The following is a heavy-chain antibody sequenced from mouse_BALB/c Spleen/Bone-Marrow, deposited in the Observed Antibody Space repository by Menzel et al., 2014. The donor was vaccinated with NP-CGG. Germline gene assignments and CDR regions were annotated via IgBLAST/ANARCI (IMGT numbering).Heavy chain of an antibody. D-gene: IGHD2-1*01. Sequence: QVQLQESGAELMKPGASVKISCKAAGYTFSSYWIEWVKQRPGHGLEWIGEILPGSGSIEYNEKFKGKATFTADTSSNTAYMQLSSLTSEDSAVYYCASPIYYGNYGFAYWGQGTLVTVSA. CDR3: ASPIYYGNYGFAY. V-gene: IGHV1-9*01. CDR2: ILPGSGSI. CDR1: GYTFSSYW. J-gene: IGHJ3*01.